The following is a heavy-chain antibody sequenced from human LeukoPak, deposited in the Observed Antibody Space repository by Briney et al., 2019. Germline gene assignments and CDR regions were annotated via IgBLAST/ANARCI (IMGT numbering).Heavy chain of an antibody. D-gene: IGHD2-2*01. CDR3: ARGPPAAFYYYYYMDV. J-gene: IGHJ6*03. CDR1: GFTFSSYS. CDR2: ISSSSSTI. V-gene: IGHV3-48*01. Sequence: GGSLRLSCAASGFTFSSYSINWVRQAPGKGLEWVSYISSSSSTIYYADSVKGRFTISRDNAENSLYLQMNSLRVEDTAVYYCARGPPAAFYYYYYMDVWGKGTKVTVS.